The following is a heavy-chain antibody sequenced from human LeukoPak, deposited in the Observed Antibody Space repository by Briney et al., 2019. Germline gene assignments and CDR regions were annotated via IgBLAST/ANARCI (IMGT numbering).Heavy chain of an antibody. J-gene: IGHJ5*02. CDR2: IYYSGST. CDR1: GDSISSSSYY. CDR3: ATDKGPYSGSWYPNWFDP. V-gene: IGHV4-39*07. D-gene: IGHD6-13*01. Sequence: SETLSLTCTVSGDSISSSSYYWGWIRQPPGKGLEWIGSIYYSGSTYYNPSLKSRVTISVDTSKNQFSLKLSSVTAADTAKYYCATDKGPYSGSWYPNWFDPWGQGTLVTVSS.